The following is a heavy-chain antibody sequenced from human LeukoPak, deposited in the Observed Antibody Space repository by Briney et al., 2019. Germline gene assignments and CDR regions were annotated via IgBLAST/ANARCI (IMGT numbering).Heavy chain of an antibody. J-gene: IGHJ3*02. D-gene: IGHD1-14*01. Sequence: TRGSLRLSCAASGFTFSSYAMSWVRQAPGKGLEWVSAISGSGGSTYYADSVKGRFTISRDNSKNTLYLQMNSLRAEDTAVYYCAKDSALPGAFDIWGQGTMVTVSS. V-gene: IGHV3-23*01. CDR1: GFTFSSYA. CDR3: AKDSALPGAFDI. CDR2: ISGSGGST.